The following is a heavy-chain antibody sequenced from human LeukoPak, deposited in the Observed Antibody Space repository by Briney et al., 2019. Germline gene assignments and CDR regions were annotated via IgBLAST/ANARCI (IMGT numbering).Heavy chain of an antibody. CDR1: GFTFSSYS. CDR3: ARDKCSSTSCQAWFDP. V-gene: IGHV3-48*04. J-gene: IGHJ5*02. Sequence: PGGSLRFSCAASGFTFSSYSMNWVRQAPGKGLEWVSYISSSSSTIYYADSVKGRFTISRDNAKNSLYLQMNSLRAEDTAVYYCARDKCSSTSCQAWFDPWGQGTLVTVSS. D-gene: IGHD2-2*01. CDR2: ISSSSSTI.